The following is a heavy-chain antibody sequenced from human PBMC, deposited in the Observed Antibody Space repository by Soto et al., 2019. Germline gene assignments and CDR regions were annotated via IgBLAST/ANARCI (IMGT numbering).Heavy chain of an antibody. D-gene: IGHD2-15*01. CDR1: GFTFSSYA. Sequence: GGSLRLSCAASGFTFSSYAMSWVRQAPGKGLEWVSAISGSGGSTYYADSVKGRFTISRDNSKNTLYLQMNSLRAEETAVYYCAKVSEEVVVVAATTDDWFDPWGQGTLVTVSS. V-gene: IGHV3-23*01. CDR3: AKVSEEVVVVAATTDDWFDP. CDR2: ISGSGGST. J-gene: IGHJ5*02.